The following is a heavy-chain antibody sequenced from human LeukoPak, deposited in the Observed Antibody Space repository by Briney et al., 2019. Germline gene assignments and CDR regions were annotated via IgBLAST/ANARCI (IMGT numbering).Heavy chain of an antibody. Sequence: ASVKVSCKASGYTFTSYGISWVRQAPGQGLEWMGWISAYNGDTKYAQKVQGRVIMTTETSTSTAYMELRSLRFDDTAVYYCARVPGWEYYFDHWGQGTLVTVSS. D-gene: IGHD1-26*01. CDR1: GYTFTSYG. V-gene: IGHV1-18*01. CDR2: ISAYNGDT. CDR3: ARVPGWEYYFDH. J-gene: IGHJ4*02.